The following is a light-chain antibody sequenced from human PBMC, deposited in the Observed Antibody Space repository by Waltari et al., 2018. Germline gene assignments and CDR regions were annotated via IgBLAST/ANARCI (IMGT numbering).Light chain of an antibody. V-gene: IGKV3-20*01. CDR3: QQYGSSREFT. J-gene: IGKJ3*01. Sequence: EIVLTQSPGTLSLSPGERATLSCRASQSVSSSYLAWYQQKPGQAPRLLIYGASSRATGIPDRFSGSGSGTDFTLTISRLEPEDFVVYYCQQYGSSREFTFGPGTKVDIK. CDR1: QSVSSSY. CDR2: GAS.